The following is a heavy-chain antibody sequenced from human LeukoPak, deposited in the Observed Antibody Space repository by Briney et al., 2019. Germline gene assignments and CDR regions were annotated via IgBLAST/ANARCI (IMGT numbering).Heavy chain of an antibody. D-gene: IGHD3-16*01. CDR3: AKDFSPFGYFDY. V-gene: IGHV3-23*01. CDR1: GFSFISYT. J-gene: IGHJ4*02. Sequence: GGSLRLSCAASGFSFISYTLHWVRQAPGKGLEWVSAISGVGSSTFYADSVQGRFTISRDNSKNTLYLEMKSLRADDTAVYYCAKDFSPFGYFDYWGQGTQVTVSS. CDR2: ISGVGSST.